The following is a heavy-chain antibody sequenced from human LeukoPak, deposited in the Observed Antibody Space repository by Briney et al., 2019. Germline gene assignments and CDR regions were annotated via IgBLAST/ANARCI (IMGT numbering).Heavy chain of an antibody. V-gene: IGHV3-30*04. D-gene: IGHD2-15*01. CDR2: ISYDGSNK. CDR1: GFTFSSYA. Sequence: PGGSLRLSCAASGFTFSSYAMHWVRQAPGKGLEWVAVISYDGSNKYYVGSVKGRFTISRDNSKNTLYLQMNSLRAEDTAVYYCAREGGYCSGGSCYFDAFDIWGQGTMVTVSS. CDR3: AREGGYCSGGSCYFDAFDI. J-gene: IGHJ3*02.